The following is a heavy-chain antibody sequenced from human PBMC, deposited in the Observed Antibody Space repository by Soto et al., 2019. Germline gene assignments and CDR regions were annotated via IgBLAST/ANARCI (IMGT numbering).Heavy chain of an antibody. V-gene: IGHV4-4*02. CDR2: IYHHGIT. CDR3: GRAVAXXXLFYFDN. J-gene: IGHJ4*02. Sequence: SETLSLTCAVSGGSISSTPSWSWVRQPPGGALEWIGEIYHHGITIYNSSLKSRVTVSLDKSKNQFSLILTSVTAADMAVYFCGRAVAXXXLFYFDNWGQGTLVTVSS. D-gene: IGHD2-21*01. CDR1: GGSISSTPS.